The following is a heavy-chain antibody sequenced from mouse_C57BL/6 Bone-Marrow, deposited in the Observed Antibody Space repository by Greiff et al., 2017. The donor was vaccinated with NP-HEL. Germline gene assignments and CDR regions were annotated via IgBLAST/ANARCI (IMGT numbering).Heavy chain of an antibody. CDR1: GYTFTSYW. V-gene: IGHV1-50*01. CDR2: IDPSDSYT. CDR3: ARDYGSSSWYFDV. J-gene: IGHJ1*03. Sequence: QVQLQQPGAELVKPGASVKLSCKASGYTFTSYWMQWVKQRPGPGLEWIGEIDPSDSYTNYNQQFKGKATLTVDTSSSTAYMQLSSLTSEDSAVYYGARDYGSSSWYFDVWGTGTTVTVSS. D-gene: IGHD1-1*01.